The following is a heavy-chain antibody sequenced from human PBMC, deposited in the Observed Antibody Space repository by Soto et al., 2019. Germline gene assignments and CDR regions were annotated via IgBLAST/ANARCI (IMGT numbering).Heavy chain of an antibody. CDR2: ISPGSRYP. CDR3: VRGGGGGLFDP. D-gene: IGHD2-15*01. J-gene: IGHJ5*02. CDR1: GFTFCDSY. Sequence: PGGSLRLYCAGSGFTFCDSYMSWVRQAPGKGLEWLSYISPGSRYPAYADSVKGRFTISRDNAKRSLYLQMMSLTAEDTAIYYCVRGGGGGLFDPWGQGTMVTVSS. V-gene: IGHV3-11*06.